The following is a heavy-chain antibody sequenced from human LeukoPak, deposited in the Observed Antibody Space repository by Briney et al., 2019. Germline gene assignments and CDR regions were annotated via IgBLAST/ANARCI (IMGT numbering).Heavy chain of an antibody. Sequence: PSETLSLTCAVYGGSFSGYYWSWVRQAPGKGLEWVANIEEDGSEKYHVDSVKGRFTISRDSAKNSLYLQMNSLRAEDTAVYYCARVKFTSSWYGGRVFDYWGQGTLVTVSS. CDR2: IEEDGSEK. CDR1: GGSFSGYY. CDR3: ARVKFTSSWYGGRVFDY. D-gene: IGHD6-13*01. J-gene: IGHJ4*02. V-gene: IGHV3-7*01.